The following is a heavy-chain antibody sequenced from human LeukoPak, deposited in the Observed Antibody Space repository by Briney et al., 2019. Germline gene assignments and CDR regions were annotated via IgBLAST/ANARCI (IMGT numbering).Heavy chain of an antibody. V-gene: IGHV3-33*06. D-gene: IGHD3-10*01. CDR1: GFTFSSYG. J-gene: IGHJ6*02. Sequence: PGRSLRLSCAASGFTFSSYGMHWVRQAPGKGLGWGAVIWYDGSNKYYADSVKGRFTISRDNSKNTLYLQMNSLRAEDTAVYYCAKDLGITMVRGVIKRLGYYYYYGMDVWGQGTTVTVSS. CDR2: IWYDGSNK. CDR3: AKDLGITMVRGVIKRLGYYYYYGMDV.